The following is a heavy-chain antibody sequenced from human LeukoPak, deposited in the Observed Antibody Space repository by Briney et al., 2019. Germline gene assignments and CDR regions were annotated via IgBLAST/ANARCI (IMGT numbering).Heavy chain of an antibody. V-gene: IGHV3-21*01. Sequence: GGSLRLSCAASGFTFSSYSMNWVRQAPGKGLEWVSSISSSSSYIYYADSVKGRLTISRDNAKNSLYLQMNSLRAEDTAVYYCARGVGWYYFDYWGQGTLVTVSS. D-gene: IGHD2-8*01. CDR2: ISSSSSYI. J-gene: IGHJ4*02. CDR3: ARGVGWYYFDY. CDR1: GFTFSSYS.